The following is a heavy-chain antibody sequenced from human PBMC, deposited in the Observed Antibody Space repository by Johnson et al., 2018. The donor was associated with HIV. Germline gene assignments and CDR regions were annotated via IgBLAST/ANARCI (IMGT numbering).Heavy chain of an antibody. CDR1: EFTFSSYA. CDR2: ISYDGRNK. V-gene: IGHV3-30-3*01. CDR3: ARPRTGSDAFDI. D-gene: IGHD7-27*01. Sequence: QVQLVESGGGVVQPGRSLRLSCAASEFTFSSYAMHWVRQAPGQGLEWVAVISYDGRNKYYADSVKGRFTISRDNSKNTLYLQMNSLRAEDTAVYYCARPRTGSDAFDIWGQGTMVTVSS. J-gene: IGHJ3*02.